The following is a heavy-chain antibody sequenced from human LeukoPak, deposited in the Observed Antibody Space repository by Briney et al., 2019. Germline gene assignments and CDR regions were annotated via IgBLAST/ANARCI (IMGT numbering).Heavy chain of an antibody. D-gene: IGHD3-10*01. CDR1: GGSISSYY. CDR2: IYYSGST. J-gene: IGHJ6*03. CDR3: ARLPLLWFGESLYYYYYMDV. V-gene: IGHV4-59*12. Sequence: SETLSLTCTVSGGSISSYYWSWIRQPPGKGLEWIGYIYYSGSTNYNPSLKSRVAISVDTSKKQFSLKLTSVTAADTAVYYCARLPLLWFGESLYYYYYMDVWGKGTTVTISS.